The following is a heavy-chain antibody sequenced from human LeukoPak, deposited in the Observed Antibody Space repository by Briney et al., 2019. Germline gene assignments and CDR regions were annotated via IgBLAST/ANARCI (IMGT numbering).Heavy chain of an antibody. CDR3: AGASIAVYAFDI. J-gene: IGHJ3*02. CDR2: IRYDGSNK. D-gene: IGHD2-15*01. CDR1: GFTFSSYG. V-gene: IGHV3-30*02. Sequence: GGSLRLSCAASGFTFSSYGMHWVRQAPCKGLEWVAFIRYDGSNKYYADSVKGRFTISRDNSKNTLYLQMNSLRAEDTAVYYCAGASIAVYAFDIWGQGTMVTVSS.